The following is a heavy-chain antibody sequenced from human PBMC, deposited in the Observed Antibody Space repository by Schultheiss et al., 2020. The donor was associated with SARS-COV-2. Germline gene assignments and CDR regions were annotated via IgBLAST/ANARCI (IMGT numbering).Heavy chain of an antibody. CDR3: ASANYDILTGYYYYGMDV. V-gene: IGHV1-2*02. Sequence: ASVKVSCKASGGTFSSYAISWVRQAPGQGLEWMGGINPNSGGTNYAQKFQGRVTMTRDTSISTAYMELSRLRSDDTAVYYCASANYDILTGYYYYGMDVWGQGTTVTVSS. D-gene: IGHD3-9*01. CDR1: GGTFSSYA. J-gene: IGHJ6*02. CDR2: INPNSGGT.